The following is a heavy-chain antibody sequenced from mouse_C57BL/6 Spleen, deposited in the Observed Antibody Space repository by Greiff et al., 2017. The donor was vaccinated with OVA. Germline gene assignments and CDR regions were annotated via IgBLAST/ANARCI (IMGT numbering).Heavy chain of an antibody. Sequence: SGPELVKPGASVKISCKASGYAFSSSWMNWVKQRPGKGLEWIGRIYPGDGDTNYNGKFKGKATLTADKSSSTAYMQLSSLTSEDSAVYFCARNSYDWFAYWGQGTLVTVSA. CDR3: ARNSYDWFAY. CDR1: GYAFSSSW. V-gene: IGHV1-82*01. J-gene: IGHJ3*01. CDR2: IYPGDGDT. D-gene: IGHD2-12*01.